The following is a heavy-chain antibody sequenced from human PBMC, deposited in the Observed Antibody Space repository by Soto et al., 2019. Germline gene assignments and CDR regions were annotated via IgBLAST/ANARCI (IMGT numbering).Heavy chain of an antibody. J-gene: IGHJ4*02. Sequence: RLSCAASGFTFSSYAMSWVRQAPGKGLEWVSAISGSGGSTYYADSMKGRFTVSRDNAKNSVYLEMNSLSAEDTALYYCARESEDLTSNFDYWGQGTLVTVSS. CDR1: GFTFSSYA. CDR3: ARESEDLTSNFDY. V-gene: IGHV3-23*01. CDR2: ISGSGGST.